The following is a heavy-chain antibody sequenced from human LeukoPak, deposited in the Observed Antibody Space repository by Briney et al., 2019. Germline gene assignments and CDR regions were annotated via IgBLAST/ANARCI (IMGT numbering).Heavy chain of an antibody. D-gene: IGHD2-21*01. V-gene: IGHV1-46*01. CDR1: GYTFTSYY. Sequence: ASVKVSCKASGYTFTSYYMHWVRQAPGQGLEWMGIINPSGGSTSYAQKFQGRVTMTRDMSTSTVYMELSSLRSEDTAVYYCARGPPHIVVVRTSGDYYYYMDVWGKGTTVTVSS. J-gene: IGHJ6*03. CDR3: ARGPPHIVVVRTSGDYYYYMDV. CDR2: INPSGGST.